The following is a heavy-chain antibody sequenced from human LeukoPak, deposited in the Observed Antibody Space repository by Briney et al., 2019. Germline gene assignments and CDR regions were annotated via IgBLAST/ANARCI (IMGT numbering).Heavy chain of an antibody. J-gene: IGHJ4*02. CDR3: AKEQDPRTSAQLDY. V-gene: IGHV3-30*18. CDR2: ISYEGSAQ. D-gene: IGHD2-2*01. CDR1: GFTFSNYG. Sequence: GESLKISCAASGFTFSNYGMHWVRQAPGKGLEWVAVISYEGSAQYYIDSVKGRFTISRDNSKNTLNLQMNSLGAEDTGVYYCAKEQDPRTSAQLDYWGQGTLVTVSS.